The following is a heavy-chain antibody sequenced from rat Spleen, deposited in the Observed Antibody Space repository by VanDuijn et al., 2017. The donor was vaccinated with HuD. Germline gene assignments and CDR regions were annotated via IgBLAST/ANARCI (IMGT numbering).Heavy chain of an antibody. J-gene: IGHJ4*01. D-gene: IGHD1-11*01. CDR1: GFSLTSYN. V-gene: IGHV2-41*01. Sequence: QVQLKESGPGLVQPSQTLSLTCTVAGFSLTSYNVHWVRQPPGKDLEWMGVIWNTGGTQYNSALKSRLSISKDTSKSQVFLKMNRLQTEDTATYYCARDYGGYSEDYVMDAWGQGASVTVSS. CDR2: IWNTGGT. CDR3: ARDYGGYSEDYVMDA.